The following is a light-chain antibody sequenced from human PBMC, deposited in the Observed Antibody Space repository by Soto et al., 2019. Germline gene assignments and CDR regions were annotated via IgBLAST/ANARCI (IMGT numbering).Light chain of an antibody. V-gene: IGLV2-14*03. CDR3: SAYSTGSSTLL. CDR1: SSDVGSTFNY. J-gene: IGLJ3*02. Sequence: QSVLTQPASVSGSPGQSITISCTGTSSDVGSTFNYVSWYQHHPGKAPRLIMSDVNHRPSGVSDRFSGSKSGNTASLTISGLQDEDEADYFFSAYSTGSSTLLFGGGTKLTVL. CDR2: DVN.